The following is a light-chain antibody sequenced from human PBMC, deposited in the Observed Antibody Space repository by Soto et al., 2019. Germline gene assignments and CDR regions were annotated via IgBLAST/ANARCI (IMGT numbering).Light chain of an antibody. CDR2: DAS. J-gene: IGKJ5*01. V-gene: IGKV3-11*01. CDR1: QSVGGH. Sequence: EIVLTQSPGTLSLSPGERATVSCRASQSVGGHLAWYQQRPGQAPRLLTHDASTRAIGIPVRFSGSGSGTDFTLTISSLETEDAAIYYCQQSHIWPPITFGQGTRLEI. CDR3: QQSHIWPPIT.